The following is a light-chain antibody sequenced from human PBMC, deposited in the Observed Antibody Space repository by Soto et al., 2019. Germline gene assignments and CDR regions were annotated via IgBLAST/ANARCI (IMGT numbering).Light chain of an antibody. CDR3: QQSDDLPGT. CDR1: QSVRAY. V-gene: IGKV3-15*01. J-gene: IGKJ1*01. Sequence: EIVMTQSPATLSVFPGERATLSCRASQSVRAYLAWYPPKPGQAPRLLIYDASHRETGIPAMFLCSGAGTACTRPISRLEPEDVTVDYCQQSDDLPGTFGQGTKV. CDR2: DAS.